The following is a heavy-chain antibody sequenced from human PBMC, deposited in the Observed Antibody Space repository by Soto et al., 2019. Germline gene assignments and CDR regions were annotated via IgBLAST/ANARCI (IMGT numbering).Heavy chain of an antibody. CDR1: GGPFSTYT. CDR3: ARPLDGRADEGFDV. J-gene: IGHJ3*01. CDR2: IIPLFGTA. V-gene: IGHV1-69*18. D-gene: IGHD2-8*01. Sequence: QVQLVQSGAEVRKPGSSVKVSCKASGGPFSTYTIYWVRQAPGQGLEWMGRIIPLFGTAKYAQNFQDRVTITAEESTTTAYVELTALSSEDTAVYYCARPLDGRADEGFDVWGEGTAVTVSS.